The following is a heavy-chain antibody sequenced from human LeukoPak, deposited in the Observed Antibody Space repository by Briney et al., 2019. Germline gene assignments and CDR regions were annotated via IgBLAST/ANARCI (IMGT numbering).Heavy chain of an antibody. V-gene: IGHV4-4*07. CDR3: ARINDVLLWFGELLRWFDP. CDR2: IYTSGST. D-gene: IGHD3-10*01. CDR1: GGSISSYY. J-gene: IGHJ5*02. Sequence: PSETLSLTCTVSGGSISSYYWSWIRQPAGKGLEWIGRIYTSGSTNYNPSLKSRVTISVDKSKNQFSLKLSSVTAADTAVYYCARINDVLLWFGELLRWFDPWGQGTLVTVSS.